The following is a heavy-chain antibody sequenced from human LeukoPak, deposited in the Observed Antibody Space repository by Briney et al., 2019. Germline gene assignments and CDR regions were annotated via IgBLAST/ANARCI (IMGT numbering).Heavy chain of an antibody. J-gene: IGHJ3*02. V-gene: IGHV4-59*01. D-gene: IGHD3-22*01. Sequence: SETLSLTCTVSGGSISSYYWSWIRQPPGKGLEWIGYIYYSGSTNHNPSLKSRVTISVDTSKNQFSLKLSSVTAADTAVYYCASRYYDSSGDYAFDIWGQGTMVTVSS. CDR1: GGSISSYY. CDR2: IYYSGST. CDR3: ASRYYDSSGDYAFDI.